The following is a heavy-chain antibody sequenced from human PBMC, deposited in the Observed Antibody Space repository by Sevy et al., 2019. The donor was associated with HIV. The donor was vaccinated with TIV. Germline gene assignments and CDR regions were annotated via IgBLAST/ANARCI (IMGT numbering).Heavy chain of an antibody. CDR2: VSSSDNSI. V-gene: IGHV3-23*01. Sequence: GGSLRLSCVASRFRFSDYDMSWVRQAPGKGLECVSTVSSSDNSIYYADSVKGRFTISRDNSKNTVYLQMHSLRAEDTAVYYCAKGGILTVHDYWGQGTLVTVSS. CDR1: RFRFSDYD. J-gene: IGHJ4*02. CDR3: AKGGILTVHDY. D-gene: IGHD3-9*01.